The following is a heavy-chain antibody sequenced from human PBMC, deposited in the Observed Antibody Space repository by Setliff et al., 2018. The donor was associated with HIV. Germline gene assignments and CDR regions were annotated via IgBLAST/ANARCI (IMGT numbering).Heavy chain of an antibody. V-gene: IGHV4-59*11. CDR1: GDSINSHF. CDR2: ISSTGAA. CDR3: ARGGKRAFDI. J-gene: IGHJ3*02. Sequence: PSETLSLTCTVSGDSINSHFWAWIRQSPRKGLEWIGYISSTGAAWYNPPLKSRVTMSIDTSKIHFSLTLSSVSGADTALYFCARGGKRAFDIWGQGAMVTVSS.